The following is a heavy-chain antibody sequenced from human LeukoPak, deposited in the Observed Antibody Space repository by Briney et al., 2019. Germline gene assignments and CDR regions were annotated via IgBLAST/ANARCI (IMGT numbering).Heavy chain of an antibody. Sequence: GGSLRLSCAASGFTFSSYAMSWVRQAPGKGLEWVSAISGSGGSTYYADSVKGRFTISRDNSKNTLYLQMNSLRAEDTAVYHCARDRTVTTNPYYFDIWGQGTLVTVSS. J-gene: IGHJ4*02. CDR3: ARDRTVTTNPYYFDI. CDR2: ISGSGGST. CDR1: GFTFSSYA. D-gene: IGHD4-17*01. V-gene: IGHV3-23*01.